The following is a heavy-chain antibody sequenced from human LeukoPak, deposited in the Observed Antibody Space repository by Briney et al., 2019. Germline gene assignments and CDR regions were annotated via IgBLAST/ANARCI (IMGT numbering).Heavy chain of an antibody. V-gene: IGHV3-30*18. J-gene: IGHJ4*02. CDR1: GFTFSSYG. CDR3: AKESYYSSSWTYFDY. D-gene: IGHD6-13*01. CDR2: ISYDGSNK. Sequence: PGGSLRLSCAASGFTFSSYGMHWVRQAPGKGLELVAVISYDGSNKYYADSVKGRFTISRDNSKNTLYLQMNSLRAEDTAVYYCAKESYYSSSWTYFDYWGQGTLVTVSS.